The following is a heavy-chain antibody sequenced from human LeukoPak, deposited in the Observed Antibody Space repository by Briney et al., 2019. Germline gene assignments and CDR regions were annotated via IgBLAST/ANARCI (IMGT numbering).Heavy chain of an antibody. V-gene: IGHV3-64D*06. CDR3: VGDQVDDTGYLR. Sequence: GGSLRLSCSASGFIFTTYTMYWVRHAPGKGLEFVSVVNGNGDTTYYTDSVKGRFTISRDNSKNTLYLQMSSLRAEDTAVYYCVGDQVDDTGYLRWGQGTRVTVSA. CDR2: VNGNGDTT. D-gene: IGHD3-9*01. CDR1: GFIFTTYT. J-gene: IGHJ4*02.